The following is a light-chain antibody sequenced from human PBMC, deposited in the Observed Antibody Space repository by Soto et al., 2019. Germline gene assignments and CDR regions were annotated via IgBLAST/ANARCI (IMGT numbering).Light chain of an antibody. CDR2: DAS. CDR3: QQYNSYSRT. J-gene: IGKJ1*01. V-gene: IGKV1-5*01. CDR1: QSISSW. Sequence: DIQMTQSRSTLSASLGDRFTITFRASQSISSWLAWYQQKPGKAPKLLIYDASSLESGVPSRFSGSGSGTEFTLTISSLQPDDFATYYCQQYNSYSRTFGQGTKVDIK.